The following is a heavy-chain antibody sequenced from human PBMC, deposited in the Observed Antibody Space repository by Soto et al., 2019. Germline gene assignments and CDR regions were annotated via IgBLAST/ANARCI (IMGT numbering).Heavy chain of an antibody. D-gene: IGHD1-1*01. CDR2: IIPILGIA. V-gene: IGHV1-69*08. CDR1: GGTFSSYT. CDR3: ARDAGQPTNNWFDP. Sequence: QVQLVQSGAEVKKPGSSVKVSCKASGGTFSSYTISWVRQAPGQGLEWMGRIIPILGIANYAQKFQGRVMITADKSTSTAYMELSSLRSEDTAVYYCARDAGQPTNNWFDPWGQGTLVTVSS. J-gene: IGHJ5*02.